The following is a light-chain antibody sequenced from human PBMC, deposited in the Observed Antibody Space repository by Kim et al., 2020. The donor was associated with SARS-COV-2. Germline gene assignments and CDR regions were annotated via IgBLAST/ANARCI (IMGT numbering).Light chain of an antibody. CDR1: QSLVYINGNNY. CDR3: IQGTHLPFT. V-gene: IGKV2-30*01. CDR2: RVF. Sequence: HPASISCRASQSLVYINGNNYLNLFHQQPGQPPRPPIFRVFNRASGVPDRFSGSGSGTEFTLQIRRVEAENVGFYLCIQGTHLPFTFGPGTKADIK. J-gene: IGKJ3*01.